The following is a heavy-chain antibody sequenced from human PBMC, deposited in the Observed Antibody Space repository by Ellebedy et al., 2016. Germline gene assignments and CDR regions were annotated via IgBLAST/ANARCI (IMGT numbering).Heavy chain of an antibody. J-gene: IGHJ4*02. V-gene: IGHV1-69*13. D-gene: IGHD1-26*01. CDR2: IIPVYNRT. Sequence: SVKVSXXASGGTFTSYAFNWVRRAPGQGLEWMGGIIPVYNRTIYAQKFQGRITLDADEPTRTVYLELASLTSKDTAVYYCARGLRSGSPNIWGQGSLVTVSS. CDR1: GGTFTSYA. CDR3: ARGLRSGSPNI.